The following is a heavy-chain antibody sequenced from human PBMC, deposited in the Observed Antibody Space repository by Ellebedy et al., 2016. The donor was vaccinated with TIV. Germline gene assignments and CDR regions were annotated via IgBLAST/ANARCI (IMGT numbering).Heavy chain of an antibody. CDR1: GDSVSNNGVT. V-gene: IGHV6-1*01. J-gene: IGHJ3*02. Sequence: MPSETLSLTCAISGDSVSNNGVTWNWIRQSPSRGLEWLGRAYYRSTWIYNYAVSVKGRITINPDTSNNQLSLHLNSVTPEDTAVYYCARALPHFDIWGQGTMVTVSS. CDR2: AYYRSTWIY. CDR3: ARALPHFDI.